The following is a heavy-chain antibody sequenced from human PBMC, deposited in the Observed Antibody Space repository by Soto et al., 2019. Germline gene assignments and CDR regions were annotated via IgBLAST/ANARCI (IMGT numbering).Heavy chain of an antibody. CDR3: SRGSVVRFVGIWSRRGSPDEAFDI. J-gene: IGHJ3*02. Sequence: SETVSLTCTVSGGSVRSDVFQCNWIREAPGKGLEWIGYVYSNGSTSYNPALKSRAAISLGTSNNQFSLKLSSVNGADTAVYLCSRGSVVRFVGIWSRRGSPDEAFDICGRGTMVTVS. D-gene: IGHD3-16*01. CDR1: GGSVRSDVFQ. V-gene: IGHV4-30-4*01. CDR2: VYSNGST.